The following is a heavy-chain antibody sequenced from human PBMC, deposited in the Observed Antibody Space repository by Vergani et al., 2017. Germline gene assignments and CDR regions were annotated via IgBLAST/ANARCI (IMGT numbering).Heavy chain of an antibody. Sequence: VQLVESGGGLVQPGGSLRLSCAASGFTFSSYGMHWVRQAPGKGLEWVAVISYDGSNKYYADSVKGRFTISRDNSKNTLYLQMTSLRAEDTAVYYCAKDPDYSNYAFDYWGQGTLVTVSS. D-gene: IGHD4-11*01. V-gene: IGHV3-30*18. CDR1: GFTFSSYG. CDR3: AKDPDYSNYAFDY. CDR2: ISYDGSNK. J-gene: IGHJ4*02.